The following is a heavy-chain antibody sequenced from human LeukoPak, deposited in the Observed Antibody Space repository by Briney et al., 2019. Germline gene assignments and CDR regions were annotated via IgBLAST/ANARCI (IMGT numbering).Heavy chain of an antibody. Sequence: ASVNVSCKASGYTFTSYGISWVRQAPGQGLEWMGWISAYNANTKYVQKLQGRVTMTTDTSTSTAYMEVRSLRSDDTAMYYCARDYGSGSHFDYWGQGTLVTVSS. D-gene: IGHD3-10*01. CDR1: GYTFTSYG. J-gene: IGHJ4*02. CDR2: ISAYNANT. CDR3: ARDYGSGSHFDY. V-gene: IGHV1-18*01.